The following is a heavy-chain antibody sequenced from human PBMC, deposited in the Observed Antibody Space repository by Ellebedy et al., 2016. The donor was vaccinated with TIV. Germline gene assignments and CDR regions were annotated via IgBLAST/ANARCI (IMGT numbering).Heavy chain of an antibody. D-gene: IGHD6-19*01. Sequence: GESLKISXAASGFTFSSYWMSWVRQAPGKGLEWVANIKQDGSEKYYVDSVKGRFTISRDNAKNSLYLQMNSLRAEDTAVYYCAREGAVAGIVYYYYYMDVWGKGTTVTVSS. V-gene: IGHV3-7*01. J-gene: IGHJ6*03. CDR3: AREGAVAGIVYYYYYMDV. CDR2: IKQDGSEK. CDR1: GFTFSSYW.